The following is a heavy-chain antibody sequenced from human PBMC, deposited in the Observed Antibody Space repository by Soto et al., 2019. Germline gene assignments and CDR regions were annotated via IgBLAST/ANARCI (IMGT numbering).Heavy chain of an antibody. J-gene: IGHJ4*02. CDR1: GFTFSTYA. Sequence: EVQVLESGGGLVQPGGSLRLSCVASGFTFSTYAMNWVRQAPGKGLEWVSGISATGAKTYSADSVKGRFTISRDNSKDTVYLEMNSLRAEDTAVYYCTKSRSAMVYYFDFWGLGARVTVSS. V-gene: IGHV3-23*01. CDR2: ISATGAKT. CDR3: TKSRSAMVYYFDF. D-gene: IGHD1-20*01.